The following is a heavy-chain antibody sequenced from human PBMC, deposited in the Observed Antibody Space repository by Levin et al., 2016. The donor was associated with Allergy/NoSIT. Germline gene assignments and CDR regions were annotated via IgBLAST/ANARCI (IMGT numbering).Heavy chain of an antibody. Sequence: WIRQPPGKGLEWVAVISYDGSNKYYADSVKGRFTISRDNSKNTLYLQMNSLRAEDTAVYYCAKDYFPHIVVVYYYYYGMDVWGQGTTVTVSS. CDR3: AKDYFPHIVVVYYYYYGMDV. CDR2: ISYDGSNK. D-gene: IGHD2-2*01. J-gene: IGHJ6*02. V-gene: IGHV3-30*18.